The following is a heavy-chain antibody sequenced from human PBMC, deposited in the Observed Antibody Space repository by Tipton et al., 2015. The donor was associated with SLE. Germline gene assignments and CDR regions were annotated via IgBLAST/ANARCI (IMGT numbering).Heavy chain of an antibody. CDR2: IWYDGSNK. D-gene: IGHD1-26*01. J-gene: IGHJ4*02. CDR3: ARDRLVGATHWDDY. Sequence: SLRLSCAASGFTFSSYGMHWVRQAPGKGLEWVAVIWYDGSNKYYADSVKGRFTISRDNSKNTLYLQMNSLRAEDTAVYYCARDRLVGATHWDDYWGQGTLVIVSS. CDR1: GFTFSSYG. V-gene: IGHV3-33*01.